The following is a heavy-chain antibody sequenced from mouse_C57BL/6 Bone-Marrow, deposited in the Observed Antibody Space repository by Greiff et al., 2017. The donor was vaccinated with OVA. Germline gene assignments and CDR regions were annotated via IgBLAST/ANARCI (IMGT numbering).Heavy chain of an antibody. CDR1: GFPFSDYG. J-gene: IGHJ2*01. D-gene: IGHD2-4*01. CDR2: ISSGSSTL. V-gene: IGHV5-17*01. Sequence: EVQVVESGGGLVKPGGSLKLSCAASGFPFSDYGMHWVRQAPEKGLAWVAYISSGSSTLYYADTVKGRFTISRDNAKNTLFLQMTGMRAEDTAMDYCARRDDYDGGDYWGQGTTLTVSS. CDR3: ARRDDYDGGDY.